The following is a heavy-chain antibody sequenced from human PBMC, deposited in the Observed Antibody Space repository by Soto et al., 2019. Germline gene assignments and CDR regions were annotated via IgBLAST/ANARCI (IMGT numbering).Heavy chain of an antibody. CDR3: AKGVGSRIVGAPIYFDY. V-gene: IGHV3-23*01. J-gene: IGHJ4*02. Sequence: EVQLLESGGGLVQPGESLRLSCAASGFTFSSYAMSWVRQAPGKGLEWVSAMSGSGGSTYYADSVKGRFTISRDNSKNTLYLQMNSLRAEDTAVYYCAKGVGSRIVGAPIYFDYWGQGTLVTVSS. CDR1: GFTFSSYA. CDR2: MSGSGGST. D-gene: IGHD1-26*01.